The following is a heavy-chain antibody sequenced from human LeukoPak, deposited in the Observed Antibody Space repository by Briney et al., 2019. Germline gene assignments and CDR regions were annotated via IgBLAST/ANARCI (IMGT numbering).Heavy chain of an antibody. Sequence: GASVKVSCKASGYTFTSYGISWVRQAPGQGLEWMGWISAYNGNTNYAQKLQGRVSISRDTSATTAYMELSSLRSEDTAVYYCARVGVGPWGQGTLVTVSS. CDR3: ARVGVGP. V-gene: IGHV1-18*01. CDR1: GYTFTSYG. D-gene: IGHD2-8*01. CDR2: ISAYNGNT. J-gene: IGHJ5*02.